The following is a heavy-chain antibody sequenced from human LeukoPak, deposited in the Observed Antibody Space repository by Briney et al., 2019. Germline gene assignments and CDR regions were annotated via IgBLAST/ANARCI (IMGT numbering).Heavy chain of an antibody. CDR1: GGSISSYY. D-gene: IGHD3-10*01. CDR3: AAQGFGEGTGYYMDV. Sequence: PSETLSLTCTVSGGSISSYYWSWIRQPAGKGLEWIGRIYSSGGTDYNPSLKSRVTISVDTSKNQFSLKLSSVTAADTAVYYCAAQGFGEGTGYYMDVWGKGTTVTVSS. CDR2: IYSSGGT. V-gene: IGHV4-4*07. J-gene: IGHJ6*03.